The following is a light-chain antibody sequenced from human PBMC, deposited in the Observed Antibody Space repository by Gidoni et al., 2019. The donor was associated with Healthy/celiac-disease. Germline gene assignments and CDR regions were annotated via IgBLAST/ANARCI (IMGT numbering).Light chain of an antibody. CDR3: QQRSNWPT. Sequence: ELVLTQSPATLSLSPGERATLSCRASQSVSSYLAWYQQKPGQAPRLLIYDASNRATGIPARFSGSGSGTDFTLTISSLEPEDFAVYYYQQRSNWPTFGQGTKVEIK. J-gene: IGKJ1*01. V-gene: IGKV3-11*01. CDR2: DAS. CDR1: QSVSSY.